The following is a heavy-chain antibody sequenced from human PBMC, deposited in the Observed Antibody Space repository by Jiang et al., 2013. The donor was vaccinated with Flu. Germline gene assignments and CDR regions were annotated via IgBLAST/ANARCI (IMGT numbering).Heavy chain of an antibody. D-gene: IGHD3-10*01. CDR1: GYTFSTYA. CDR2: INADNGDT. J-gene: IGHJ5*02. CDR3: ARDQFGSGSPAWFDP. Sequence: CGAEVKKPGASVKVSCKASGYTFSTYAMHWVRQAPGQRLEWMGWINADNGDTKHSQKFQGRVTITRDTFASTAYMELRSLRSEDTAVYYCARDQFGSGSPAWFDPWGQGTLVTGLL. V-gene: IGHV1-3*01.